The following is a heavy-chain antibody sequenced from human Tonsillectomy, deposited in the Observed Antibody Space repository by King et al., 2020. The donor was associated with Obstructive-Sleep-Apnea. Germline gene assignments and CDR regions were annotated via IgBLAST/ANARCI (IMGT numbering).Heavy chain of an antibody. CDR2: IRSKAYGEIT. CDR1: GFTLVDHA. D-gene: IGHD1-1*01. CDR3: SRGGVWNDGLLDY. V-gene: IGHV3-49*03. J-gene: IGHJ4*02. Sequence: VQLVESGGGLVQPGRSLRLSCSASGFTLVDHAMNWIRQAPGKGLEWVGFIRSKAYGEITLYAASVKGRFTISRDDSKSIAYLQMNSLKAEDTAVYYCSRGGVWNDGLLDYWGQGTLVTVSS.